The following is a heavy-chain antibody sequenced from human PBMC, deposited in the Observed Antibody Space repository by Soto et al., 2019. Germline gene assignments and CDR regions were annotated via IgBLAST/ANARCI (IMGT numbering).Heavy chain of an antibody. CDR1: GFTFSSYA. CDR2: ISGSGGST. Sequence: EVQLLESGGGLVQPGGSLRLSCAASGFTFSSYAMSWVRQAPGKGLAWGSAISGSGGSTYYADSGKGRFTISRDNSKNTLYLQMNSRRAEDTAVYYCAKDLDKYYYGSGSYQYYFDYWGQGTLVTVSS. CDR3: AKDLDKYYYGSGSYQYYFDY. D-gene: IGHD3-10*01. J-gene: IGHJ4*02. V-gene: IGHV3-23*01.